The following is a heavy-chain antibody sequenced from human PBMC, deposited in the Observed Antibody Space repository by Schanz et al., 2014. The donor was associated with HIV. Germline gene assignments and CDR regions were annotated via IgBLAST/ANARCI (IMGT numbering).Heavy chain of an antibody. Sequence: QLQVVESGGGLVKPGESLRLSCAASGFTFSSYGMHWVRQAPGKGLEWVAVIWYDGSYKYYADSVKGRFTISRDNPKNTLYLQMKGLRDEDTAVYYCARDCLGGCPADYWGQGTLVTVSS. J-gene: IGHJ4*02. CDR2: IWYDGSYK. V-gene: IGHV3-33*08. D-gene: IGHD2-15*01. CDR1: GFTFSSYG. CDR3: ARDCLGGCPADY.